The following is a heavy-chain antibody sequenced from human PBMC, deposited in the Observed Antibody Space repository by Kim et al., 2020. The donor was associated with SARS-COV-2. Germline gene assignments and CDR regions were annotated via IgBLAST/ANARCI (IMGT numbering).Heavy chain of an antibody. Sequence: GGSLRLSCAASGFTFSSYAMSWVRQAPGKGLEWVSAISGSGGSTYYADSVKGRFTISRDNSKNTLYLQMNSLRAEDTAVYYCAKAPGTGGSSGFPLDYWGQGTLVTVSS. D-gene: IGHD5-18*01. CDR3: AKAPGTGGSSGFPLDY. V-gene: IGHV3-23*01. CDR2: ISGSGGST. CDR1: GFTFSSYA. J-gene: IGHJ4*02.